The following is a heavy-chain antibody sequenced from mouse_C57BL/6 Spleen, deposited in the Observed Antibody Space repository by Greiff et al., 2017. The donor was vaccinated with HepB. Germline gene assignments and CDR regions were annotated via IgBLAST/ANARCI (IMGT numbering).Heavy chain of an antibody. CDR1: GYAFSSSW. V-gene: IGHV1-82*01. Sequence: VQLQQSGPELVKPGASVKISCKASGYAFSSSWMNWVKQRPGKGLEWIGRIYPGDGDTNYNGKFKGKATLTADKSSSTAYMQLSSLTSEDSAVYFCARRTMVTTSAMDCWGQGTSVTVSS. CDR3: ARRTMVTTSAMDC. D-gene: IGHD2-2*01. CDR2: IYPGDGDT. J-gene: IGHJ4*01.